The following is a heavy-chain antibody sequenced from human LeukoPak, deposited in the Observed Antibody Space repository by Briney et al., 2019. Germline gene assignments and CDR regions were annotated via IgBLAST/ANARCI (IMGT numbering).Heavy chain of an antibody. D-gene: IGHD3-22*01. V-gene: IGHV3-7*03. CDR2: IKQDGSEN. CDR3: ARGEYYYDGGY. J-gene: IGHJ4*02. Sequence: PGGSLRLSCAASGFSISNFWMSWVRQAPGKGPEWVANIKQDGSENYYVDSVKGRFTISRDNAKNSLYLQMNSLRAKDTAVYYCARGEYYYDGGYWGQGTLVTVSS. CDR1: GFSISNFW.